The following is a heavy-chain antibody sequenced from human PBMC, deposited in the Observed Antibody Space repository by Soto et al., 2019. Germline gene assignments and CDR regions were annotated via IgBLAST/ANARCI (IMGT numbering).Heavy chain of an antibody. CDR2: IKQDGSEK. J-gene: IGHJ5*02. D-gene: IGHD3-10*01. CDR1: GFTFSSYW. Sequence: GGSLRLSCAASGFTFSSYWMSWVRQAPGKGLEWVANIKQDGSEKYYVDSVKGRFTISRDNAKNSLYLQMNSLRAEDTAVYYCARVRYYGSGSWFDPWGQGTLVTVSS. V-gene: IGHV3-7*01. CDR3: ARVRYYGSGSWFDP.